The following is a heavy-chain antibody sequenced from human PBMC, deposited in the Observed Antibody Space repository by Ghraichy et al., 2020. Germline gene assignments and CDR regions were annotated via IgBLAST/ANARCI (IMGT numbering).Heavy chain of an antibody. Sequence: GGSLRLSCAASGFTVSSNYMSWVRQAPGKGLEWVSVIYSGGSTYYADSVKGRFTISRDNSKNTLYLQMNSLRAEDTAVYYCARALAYDSSGYYYEGAGAFDIWGQGTMVTVSS. CDR1: GFTVSSNY. J-gene: IGHJ3*02. D-gene: IGHD3-22*01. CDR2: IYSGGST. CDR3: ARALAYDSSGYYYEGAGAFDI. V-gene: IGHV3-66*02.